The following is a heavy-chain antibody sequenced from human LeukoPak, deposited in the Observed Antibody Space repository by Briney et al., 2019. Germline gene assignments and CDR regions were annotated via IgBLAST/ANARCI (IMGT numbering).Heavy chain of an antibody. CDR1: GFTFTTYC. Sequence: GGSLRLSCAASGFTFTTYCMNWIRQAPGKGLEWVSSISSSRVYIYYSDSEKGRFPITRDNDKNALYLQMNSLRAEDTAVYYCARDVDTAMVTIDYWGQGTLVTVSS. J-gene: IGHJ4*02. CDR2: ISSSRVYI. CDR3: ARDVDTAMVTIDY. V-gene: IGHV3-21*01. D-gene: IGHD5-18*01.